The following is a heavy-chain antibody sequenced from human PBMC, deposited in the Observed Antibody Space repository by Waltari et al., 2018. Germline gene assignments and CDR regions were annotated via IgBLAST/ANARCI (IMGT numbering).Heavy chain of an antibody. CDR2: ISGSDGTA. CDR1: GFMFSSYA. J-gene: IGHJ3*01. Sequence: EVQLVESGGGLVQPGGSLRLSCAASGFMFSSYAMTWVRQAPGKGLEWVSTISGSDGTAYYPDSAKGRFTISRDNSKNTLYLQMNSLRAEDTAIYYCAKDRVIRGVMGAFDVWGQVTMVTVSA. D-gene: IGHD3-10*01. CDR3: AKDRVIRGVMGAFDV. V-gene: IGHV3-23*04.